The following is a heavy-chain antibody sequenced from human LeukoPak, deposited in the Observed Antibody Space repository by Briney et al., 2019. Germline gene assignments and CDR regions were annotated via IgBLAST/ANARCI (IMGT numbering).Heavy chain of an antibody. J-gene: IGHJ4*02. CDR1: GFTFNNYA. V-gene: IGHV3-33*08. D-gene: IGHD3-22*01. Sequence: PGGSLRLSCAVSGFTFNNYAMSWVRQAPGKGLEWVAVIWYDGSGKQYADSVKGRFTISRDNSKNTLYLEMNSLRAEDTAVYYCARSYDSSGYYFRTVEYWGQGTLVTVSS. CDR2: IWYDGSGK. CDR3: ARSYDSSGYYFRTVEY.